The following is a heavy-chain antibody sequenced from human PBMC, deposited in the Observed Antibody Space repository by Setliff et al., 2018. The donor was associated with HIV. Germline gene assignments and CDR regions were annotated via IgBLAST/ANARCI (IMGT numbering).Heavy chain of an antibody. J-gene: IGHJ5*02. CDR2: ISGSESGI. D-gene: IGHD1-20*01. Sequence: GGSLRLSCEVSGFTFSSHAMSWVRQAPGKGLEWVSSISGSESGISYADPVKGRFTISRDNFKNTLYLQMNSLRVEDTAVYYCARDLRYPGVSWGQGTLVTVSS. CDR3: ARDLRYPGVS. V-gene: IGHV3-23*01. CDR1: GFTFSSHA.